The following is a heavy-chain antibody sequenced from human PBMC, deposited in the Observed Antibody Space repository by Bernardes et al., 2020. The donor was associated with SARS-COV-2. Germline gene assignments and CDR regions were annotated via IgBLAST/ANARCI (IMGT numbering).Heavy chain of an antibody. CDR3: ARDEMVGITMVRGVITWDYYYGMDV. CDR1: GGTFSSYT. CDR2: IIPILGIA. D-gene: IGHD3-10*01. Sequence: SVKVSCKASGGTFSSYTISWVRQAPGQGLEWMGRIIPILGIANYAQKFQGRVTITADKSTSTAYMELSSLRSEDTAVYYCARDEMVGITMVRGVITWDYYYGMDVWGQGTTVTVSS. V-gene: IGHV1-69*04. J-gene: IGHJ6*02.